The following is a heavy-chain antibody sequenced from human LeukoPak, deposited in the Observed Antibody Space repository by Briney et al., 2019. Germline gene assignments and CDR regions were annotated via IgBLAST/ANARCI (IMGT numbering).Heavy chain of an antibody. J-gene: IGHJ4*02. CDR3: ARGYYDSSGYYYPSWGVGQ. V-gene: IGHV1-24*01. CDR2: FDPEDGET. CDR1: GYTLTELS. D-gene: IGHD3-22*01. Sequence: ASVKVSCKVSGYTLTELSMHWVRQAPGKGLEWMGGFDPEDGETIYAQKFQGRVTMTRDTSTSTVYMELSSLRSEDTAVYYCARGYYDSSGYYYPSWGVGQWGQGTLVTVSS.